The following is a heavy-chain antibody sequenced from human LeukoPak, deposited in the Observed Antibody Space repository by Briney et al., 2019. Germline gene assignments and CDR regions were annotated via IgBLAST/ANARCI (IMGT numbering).Heavy chain of an antibody. J-gene: IGHJ4*02. Sequence: PGGSLRLSCAASGFTFSSYGMHWVRQAPGKGLEWVAVISYDGSNKYYADSAQGRFTISRDNSKNTLYLQMNNLRAEDTAVYYCARGNFYGSGSFYGLGSSIVANYYFDYWGQGTLVTVSS. V-gene: IGHV3-30*03. CDR3: ARGNFYGSGSFYGLGSSIVANYYFDY. CDR1: GFTFSSYG. D-gene: IGHD3-10*01. CDR2: ISYDGSNK.